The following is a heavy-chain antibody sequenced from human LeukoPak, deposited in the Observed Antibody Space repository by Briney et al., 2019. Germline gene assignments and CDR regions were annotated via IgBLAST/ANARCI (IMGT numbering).Heavy chain of an antibody. CDR2: IFYSGST. V-gene: IGHV4-59*08. D-gene: IGHD2-2*01. Sequence: SETLSHTCTVSGGSLSSYYWSWIRQSSGRGLEWIGYIFYSGSTNYNPSLRSRVTMSVDTSKNQFSLNLRSVTAADTAVYYCARHPSAMANFDCWGQGTLVTVSS. J-gene: IGHJ4*02. CDR1: GGSLSSYY. CDR3: ARHPSAMANFDC.